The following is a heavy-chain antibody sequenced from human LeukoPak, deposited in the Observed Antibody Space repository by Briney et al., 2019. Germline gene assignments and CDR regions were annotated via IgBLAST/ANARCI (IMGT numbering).Heavy chain of an antibody. J-gene: IGHJ4*02. CDR1: GFIFSDFS. V-gene: IGHV3-7*01. CDR3: ARPRGCSSARCNNFDY. D-gene: IGHD2-2*01. CDR2: MSEDGNEI. Sequence: GGSLRLSCTVSGFIFSDFSMSWVRQAPGKGLEWVAKMSEDGNEIFYVDSVKGRFTISRDNTKKSLYLQLNSLRPEDSAVYYCARPRGCSSARCNNFDYWGQGTLVTVSS.